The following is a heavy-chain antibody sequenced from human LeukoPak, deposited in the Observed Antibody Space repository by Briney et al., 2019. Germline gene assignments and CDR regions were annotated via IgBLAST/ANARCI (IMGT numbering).Heavy chain of an antibody. V-gene: IGHV3-53*05. CDR2: IYSGGST. CDR1: GFTVSSNY. J-gene: IGHJ4*02. D-gene: IGHD3-22*01. Sequence: GGSLRLSCAASGFTVSSNYMSWVRQAPGKGLEWVSVIYSGGSTYYADSVKGRFTISRDNSKNTLYLQMNSLRAEDTAVYYCAKYSYGFDSSGYYYFDYWGQGTLVTVSS. CDR3: AKYSYGFDSSGYYYFDY.